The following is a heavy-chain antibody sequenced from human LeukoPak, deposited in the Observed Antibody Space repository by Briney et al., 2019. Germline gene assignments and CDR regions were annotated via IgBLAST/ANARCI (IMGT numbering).Heavy chain of an antibody. CDR2: IIPILGIA. J-gene: IGHJ4*02. CDR3: ARESIAAAPYYFDY. Sequence: SVKVSCKASGGTFSSYAISWVRQAPGQGLEWMGRIIPILGIANYAQKFQGRVTITADKSTSTAYMELSSLRSEDTAVYYCARESIAAAPYYFDYWGQGTLVTVSS. D-gene: IGHD6-13*01. CDR1: GGTFSSYA. V-gene: IGHV1-69*04.